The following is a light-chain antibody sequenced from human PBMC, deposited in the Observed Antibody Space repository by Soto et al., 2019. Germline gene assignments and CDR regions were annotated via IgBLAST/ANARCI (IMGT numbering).Light chain of an antibody. CDR1: QTISSW. J-gene: IGKJ1*01. CDR3: QNYNSYSEA. CDR2: KAS. Sequence: DIQMTQSPSSLSGSVGDGVTITCRASQTISSWLAWYQQKPGKAPKLLIYKASTLKSGVPSRFSGSGSGTEFTLTISSLQPDDFATYYCQNYNSYSEACGQGTKGDIK. V-gene: IGKV1-5*03.